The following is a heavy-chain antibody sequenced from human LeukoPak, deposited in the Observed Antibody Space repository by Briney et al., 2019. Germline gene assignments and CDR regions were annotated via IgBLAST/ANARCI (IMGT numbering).Heavy chain of an antibody. J-gene: IGHJ4*02. CDR1: GYTFASYG. CDR3: AREGGMRYNPFLFRY. CDR2: ISAYNGNT. Sequence: ASVKVSCKASGYTFASYGISWVRQAPGQGLEWMGWISAYNGNTNYAQKLQGRVTMTTDTSTSTAYMELRSLRSDDTAVYYCAREGGMRYNPFLFRYWGQGTLVTVSS. V-gene: IGHV1-18*01. D-gene: IGHD1-1*01.